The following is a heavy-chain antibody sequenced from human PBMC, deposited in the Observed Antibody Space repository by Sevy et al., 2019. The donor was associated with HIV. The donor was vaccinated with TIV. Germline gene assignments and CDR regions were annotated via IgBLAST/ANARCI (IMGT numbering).Heavy chain of an antibody. D-gene: IGHD3-10*01. Sequence: GGSLRLSCAASGFTFSSYSMNWVRQAPGKGLEWVSYISSSSSTIYYADSLKDRVTITRDNAKNSRYLQMNSMRDEDTAVYYCSRDHSLLWFGELLSGGGYFDNWGQGTMVTVSS. CDR2: ISSSSSTI. CDR1: GFTFSSYS. V-gene: IGHV3-48*02. CDR3: SRDHSLLWFGELLSGGGYFDN. J-gene: IGHJ4*02.